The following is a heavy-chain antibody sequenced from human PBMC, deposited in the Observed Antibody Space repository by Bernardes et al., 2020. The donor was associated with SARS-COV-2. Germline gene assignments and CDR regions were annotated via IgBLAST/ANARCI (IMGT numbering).Heavy chain of an antibody. CDR2: INPNSGGT. Sequence: ASVKVSCKASGYTFTGYYMHWVRQAPGQGLEWMGWINPNSGGTNYAQKFQGWVTMTRDTYNSTAYMELSRLGSDDTAVYYCARVPYSSRLGDYGMDVWGQGTTVTVSS. CDR1: GYTFTGYY. J-gene: IGHJ6*02. D-gene: IGHD6-13*01. V-gene: IGHV1-2*04. CDR3: ARVPYSSRLGDYGMDV.